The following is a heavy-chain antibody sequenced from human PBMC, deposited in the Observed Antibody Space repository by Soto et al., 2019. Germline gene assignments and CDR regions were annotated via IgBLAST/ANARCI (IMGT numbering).Heavy chain of an antibody. Sequence: SETLSLTCTVSGGSISSYYWSWIRQPPGKGLEWIGYIYYSGSTNYNPSLKSWVTISVDTSKNQFSLKLSSVTAADTAVYYCARDGHRPLLTGAKDWFDPWGQGTLVTVSS. CDR3: ARDGHRPLLTGAKDWFDP. CDR1: GGSISSYY. V-gene: IGHV4-59*01. CDR2: IYYSGST. J-gene: IGHJ5*02. D-gene: IGHD1-20*01.